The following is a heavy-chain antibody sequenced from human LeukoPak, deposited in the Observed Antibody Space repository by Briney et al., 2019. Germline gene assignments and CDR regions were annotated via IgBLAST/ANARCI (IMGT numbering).Heavy chain of an antibody. CDR2: IYTAGNR. J-gene: IGHJ3*02. Sequence: GGSLRLSCAASGFTVSTNHVSWVRLAPGKGLEWVSIIYTAGNRYYADSVKGRFTISRDNSKNTVNLQMNSLRAEDTAVYYCARDSATIEAADAFDIWGQGTMVTVSS. CDR1: GFTVSTNH. CDR3: ARDSATIEAADAFDI. V-gene: IGHV3-53*01. D-gene: IGHD5-12*01.